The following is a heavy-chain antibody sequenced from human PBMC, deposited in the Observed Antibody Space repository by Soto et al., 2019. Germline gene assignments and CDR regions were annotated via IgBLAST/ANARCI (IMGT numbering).Heavy chain of an antibody. D-gene: IGHD3-16*01. CDR2: LKQDGRET. V-gene: IGHV3-7*03. CDR1: GFTFSSYW. Sequence: EVQPVESGGGLVQPGGSLRLSCAASGFTFSSYWMSWVRQAPGKALECVANLKQDGRETYYVDSVKGRFTISRDNANSALYLQMDSLGAEDTAVYYCARGTSHYNYVHVWYWGQGTHVIVSS. CDR3: ARGTSHYNYVHVWY. J-gene: IGHJ4*02.